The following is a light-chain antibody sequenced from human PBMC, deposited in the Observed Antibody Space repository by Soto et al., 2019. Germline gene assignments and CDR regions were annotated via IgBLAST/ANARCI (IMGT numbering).Light chain of an antibody. CDR1: QSVSSN. CDR2: GAS. V-gene: IGKV3-15*01. Sequence: EVVMTQSPATLSVSLGDRATLSCRASQSVSSNLAWYQQKPGQAPRLLIYGASTRATGIPARFSGSGSGTEFTLTISSLQSEDFAVYYCQQYNNWPPSIIFGQGTKVDIK. J-gene: IGKJ1*01. CDR3: QQYNNWPPSII.